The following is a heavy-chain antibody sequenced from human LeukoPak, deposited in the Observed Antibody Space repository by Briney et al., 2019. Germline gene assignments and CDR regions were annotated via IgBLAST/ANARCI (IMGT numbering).Heavy chain of an antibody. CDR2: IYSGGST. V-gene: IGHV3-66*02. J-gene: IGHJ3*02. CDR1: GFTVSSNY. D-gene: IGHD2-2*01. CDR3: ARGSHAGREAFDI. Sequence: PGGSLRLSCAASGFTVSSNYMSWVRQAPGKGLGWVSVIYSGGSTYYADSVKGRFTISRDNSKNTLYLQMNSLRAEDTAVYYCARGSHAGREAFDIWGQGTMVTVSS.